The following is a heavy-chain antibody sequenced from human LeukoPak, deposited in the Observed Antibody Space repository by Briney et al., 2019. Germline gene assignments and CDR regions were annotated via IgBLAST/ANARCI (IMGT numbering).Heavy chain of an antibody. Sequence: GGSLRLSCAASGFTVSSNYMSWVRQAPGKGLEWVSIIYSGGSTYYPDSVKGRFTVSRDISKNTLFLQMNSLRAEDTAVYYCARDMSSGSGSYDYWGQGTLVTVSS. V-gene: IGHV3-66*01. CDR2: IYSGGST. CDR3: ARDMSSGSGSYDY. D-gene: IGHD3-10*01. CDR1: GFTVSSNY. J-gene: IGHJ4*02.